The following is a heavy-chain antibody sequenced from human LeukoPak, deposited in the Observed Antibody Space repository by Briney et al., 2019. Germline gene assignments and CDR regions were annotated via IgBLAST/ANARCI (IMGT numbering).Heavy chain of an antibody. Sequence: PGGSLRLSCAASGFTFSSYAMHWVRQAPGKGLEYVSAISNNGGSTYYANSVKGRFNISRDNSKNTLCLQMGSLRAEDMAVYYCVRVSGSYGYWGQGTLVTVSS. CDR2: ISNNGGST. CDR1: GFTFSSYA. V-gene: IGHV3-64*01. CDR3: VRVSGSYGY. D-gene: IGHD1-26*01. J-gene: IGHJ4*02.